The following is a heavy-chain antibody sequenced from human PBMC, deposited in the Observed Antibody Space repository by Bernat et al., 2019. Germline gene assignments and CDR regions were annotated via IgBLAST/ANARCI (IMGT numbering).Heavy chain of an antibody. CDR2: ISSNGGST. CDR1: GFTFSSYA. D-gene: IGHD2-15*01. CDR3: AREGFECSGGSCYSSGLDY. J-gene: IGHJ4*02. V-gene: IGHV3-64*01. Sequence: EVQLVESGGGLVQPGGSLRLSCAASGFTFSSYAMHWVRQAPGKGLEYVSAISSNGGSTYYANSVKGRFTISRDNSKNTLYLQMGSLRAEDMAVYYCAREGFECSGGSCYSSGLDYWGQGTLVTVSS.